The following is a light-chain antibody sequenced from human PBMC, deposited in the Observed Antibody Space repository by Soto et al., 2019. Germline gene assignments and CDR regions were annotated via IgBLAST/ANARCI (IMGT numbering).Light chain of an antibody. CDR1: QNISNY. V-gene: IGKV1-39*01. CDR2: GAS. CDR3: QQSYSTVT. Sequence: DLQMTQSPSSLSASVGDRVTITCRASQNISNYVNWYQQKPGKAPKLLIYGASSLQSGVPPRFSGSGSGTDFTLTISTLQPEDFASYYCQQSYSTVTFGQGTRLEI. J-gene: IGKJ5*01.